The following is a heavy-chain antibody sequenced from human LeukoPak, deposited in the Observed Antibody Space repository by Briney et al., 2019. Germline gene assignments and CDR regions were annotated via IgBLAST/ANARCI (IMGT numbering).Heavy chain of an antibody. D-gene: IGHD2-2*01. CDR2: INHSGRT. V-gene: IGHV4-34*01. CDR1: GRSFSDYL. Sequence: SETLSLTCAVYGRSFSDYLWGWIRQPSGKGLEWIGEINHSGRTYYNPSLKSRVTIPVDTSKNQFSLNLSSVTAADTAVYYCARDVVVVPAAIHYGMDVWGQGTTVTVSS. J-gene: IGHJ6*02. CDR3: ARDVVVVPAAIHYGMDV.